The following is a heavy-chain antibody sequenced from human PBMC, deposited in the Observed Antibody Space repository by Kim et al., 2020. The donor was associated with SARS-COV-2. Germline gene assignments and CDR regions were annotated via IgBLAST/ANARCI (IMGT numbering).Heavy chain of an antibody. V-gene: IGHV3-48*03. Sequence: HVDSMKGRFTMSRDNAKTSLYLQMNSLRTEDTAIYYCAALDSVQVPGGIWGQGTLVTVSS. CDR3: AALDSVQVPGGI. J-gene: IGHJ4*02. D-gene: IGHD3-10*01.